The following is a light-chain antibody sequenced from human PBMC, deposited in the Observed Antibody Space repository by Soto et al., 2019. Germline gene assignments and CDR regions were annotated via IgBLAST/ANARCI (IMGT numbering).Light chain of an antibody. CDR1: QSLLHSNGYNY. J-gene: IGKJ2*01. V-gene: IGKV2-28*01. Sequence: DIVMTQSPLSLPVTPGEPASISCRSSQSLLHSNGYNYFDWYLQKPGQSPQLLLYLASNRSYGVPDRFSGSGSGTDFTLKISRVEAEDVGVYYCMQALQSPYTFGQGTKLEIK. CDR2: LAS. CDR3: MQALQSPYT.